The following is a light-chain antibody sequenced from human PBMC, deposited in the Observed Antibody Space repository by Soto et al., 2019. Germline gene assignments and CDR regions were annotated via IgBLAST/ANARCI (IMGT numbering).Light chain of an antibody. CDR3: QQYNSYPST. J-gene: IGKJ2*01. Sequence: DIQMTQSPSTLSASVGDRVTITCRASQSISSWLAWYQQKPGKAPKLLIYDASSLERWVPSRFSGSGSGTEFTLTISSLQPDDFAPYYCQQYNSYPSTFGQGTKLEIK. CDR1: QSISSW. V-gene: IGKV1-5*01. CDR2: DAS.